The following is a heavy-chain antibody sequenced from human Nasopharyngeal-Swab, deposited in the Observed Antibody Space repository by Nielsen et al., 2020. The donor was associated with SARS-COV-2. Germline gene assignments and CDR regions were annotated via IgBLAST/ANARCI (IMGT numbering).Heavy chain of an antibody. D-gene: IGHD3-3*01. Sequence: GGSLRLSCEGSGSTYTNYWIAWVRQVPGKGLEWMGIIYPGDSDTRYNPSFQGQVTISADKSISTAYLQWNSLKASDSAMYYCARDFDLSSGYSPWGQGTLVTVSS. V-gene: IGHV5-51*01. CDR3: ARDFDLSSGYSP. CDR2: IYPGDSDT. CDR1: GSTYTNYW. J-gene: IGHJ5*02.